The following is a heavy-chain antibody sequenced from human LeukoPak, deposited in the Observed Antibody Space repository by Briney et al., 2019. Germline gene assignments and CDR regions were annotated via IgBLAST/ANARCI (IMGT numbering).Heavy chain of an antibody. CDR2: INHSGST. CDR3: ARRRYYYVWGSYRYQYFDY. J-gene: IGHJ4*02. D-gene: IGHD3-16*02. CDR1: GGSFSGYY. Sequence: SEGLSLTCAVYGGSFSGYYWSWLRQPPGKGLEWIGEINHSGSTNDNPSLKSRVTISVDTSKNQFYLKLSSVTAADTAVYYCARRRYYYVWGSYRYQYFDYWGQGTLVTVSS. V-gene: IGHV4-34*01.